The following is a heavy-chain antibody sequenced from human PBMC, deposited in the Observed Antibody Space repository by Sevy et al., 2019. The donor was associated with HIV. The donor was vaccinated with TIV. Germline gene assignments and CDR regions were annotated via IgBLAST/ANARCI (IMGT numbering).Heavy chain of an antibody. Sequence: GESLKISCAASGFTFSDYYMSWIRQAPGKGLEWVSYISSSGTIIYYADSVKGRFTISRDNAKNSLYLQMNSLRAEDTAVYYCAREGEGDAFDIWGQGTMVTVSS. J-gene: IGHJ3*02. V-gene: IGHV3-11*01. CDR2: ISSSGTII. CDR3: AREGEGDAFDI. CDR1: GFTFSDYY.